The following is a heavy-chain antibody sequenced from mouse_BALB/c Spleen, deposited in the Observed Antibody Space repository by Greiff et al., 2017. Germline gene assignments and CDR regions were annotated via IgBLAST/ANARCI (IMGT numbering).Heavy chain of an antibody. V-gene: IGHV2-9*02. Sequence: VQGVESGPGLVAPSQSLSITCTASGFSLTSYGVHWVRQPPGKGLEWLGVIWAGGSTNYNSALMSRLSISKDNSKSQVFLKMNSLQTDDTAMYYCAREDSGYDYYLDYWGQGTTLTVSS. CDR3: AREDSGYDYYLDY. D-gene: IGHD3-1*01. CDR1: GFSLTSYG. J-gene: IGHJ2*01. CDR2: IWAGGST.